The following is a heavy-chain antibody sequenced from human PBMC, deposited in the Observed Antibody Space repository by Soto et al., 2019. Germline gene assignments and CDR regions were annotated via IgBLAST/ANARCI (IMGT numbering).Heavy chain of an antibody. Sequence: SVKVSCKSSGGTFSSYAISWVRQAPGQGLEWMGGIIGIFGTANYAQKFQGRVTMTRNTSISTAYMELHSLRSEDTAVYYCARGRRVRGYCSGASCYPPYSYHYMDVRGNGTTVTVSS. D-gene: IGHD2-15*01. J-gene: IGHJ6*03. V-gene: IGHV1-69*05. CDR1: GGTFSSYA. CDR2: IIGIFGTA. CDR3: ARGRRVRGYCSGASCYPPYSYHYMDV.